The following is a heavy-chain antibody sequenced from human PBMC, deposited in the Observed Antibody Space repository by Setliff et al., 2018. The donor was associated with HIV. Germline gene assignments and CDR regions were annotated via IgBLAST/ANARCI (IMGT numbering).Heavy chain of an antibody. CDR2: ISYGSTYI. CDR1: GFTFSSYC. Sequence: GGSLRLSCVASGFTFSSYCMDWFRQAPGKGLEWVSSISYGSTYIYQSDSVRGRFTTSRDDAKKSLYLQMNSLGAEDTAVYYCARSGGIGNYHWDVWGKGTTVTVSS. D-gene: IGHD3-16*01. CDR3: ARSGGIGNYHWDV. V-gene: IGHV3-21*01. J-gene: IGHJ6*03.